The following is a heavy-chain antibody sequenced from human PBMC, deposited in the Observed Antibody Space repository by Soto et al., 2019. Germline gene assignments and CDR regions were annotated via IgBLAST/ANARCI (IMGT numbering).Heavy chain of an antibody. D-gene: IGHD3-10*01. CDR1: GFTFSSYW. CDR3: ARVQARGSLYIFDX. V-gene: IGHV3-7*03. Sequence: GSLILSCAASGFTFSSYWMSWVRQAPGKGLEWVANIKKDGSEKYYVDSVKGRFTISRDNAKNSLYLQMNSLRAEDTAVYYCARVQARGSLYIFDXWGQVTMVTVSX. J-gene: IGHJ4*02. CDR2: IKKDGSEK.